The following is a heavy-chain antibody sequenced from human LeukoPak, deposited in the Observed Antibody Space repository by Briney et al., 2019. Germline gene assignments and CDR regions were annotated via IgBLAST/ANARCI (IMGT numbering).Heavy chain of an antibody. CDR2: IWYDGSNK. CDR3: ARDLYDSSGYYREGLDY. J-gene: IGHJ4*02. CDR1: GFTFSSYG. V-gene: IGHV3-33*01. D-gene: IGHD3-22*01. Sequence: PGRSLRLSCAASGFTFSSYGMHWVRQAPGKGLEWVAVIWYDGSNKYYADSVKGRFTISRDNSKNTLYLQMNSLRAEDTAVYYCARDLYDSSGYYREGLDYWGQGTLVTVSS.